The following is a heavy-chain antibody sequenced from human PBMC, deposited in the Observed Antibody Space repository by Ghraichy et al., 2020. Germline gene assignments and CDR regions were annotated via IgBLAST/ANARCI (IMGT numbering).Heavy chain of an antibody. CDR3: AKDRVITMIVPGVFDY. J-gene: IGHJ4*02. CDR2: ISGSGGST. Sequence: LTCAASGFTFSSYAMSWVRQAPGKGLEWVSAISGSGGSTYYADSVKGRFTISRDNSKNTLYLQMNSLRAEDTAVYYCAKDRVITMIVPGVFDYWGQGTLVTVSS. V-gene: IGHV3-23*01. D-gene: IGHD3-22*01. CDR1: GFTFSSYA.